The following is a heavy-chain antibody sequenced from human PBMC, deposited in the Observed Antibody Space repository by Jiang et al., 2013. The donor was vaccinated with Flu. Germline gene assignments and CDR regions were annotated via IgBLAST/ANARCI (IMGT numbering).Heavy chain of an antibody. V-gene: IGHV3-30*18. CDR2: ISYDGSNK. D-gene: IGHD2-15*01. CDR3: AKVGSYCSGGSCYRGRRYYYGMDV. J-gene: IGHJ6*02. CDR1: GFTFSSYG. Sequence: QPGGSLRLSCAASGFTFSSYGMHWVRQAPGKGLEWVAVISYDGSNKYYADSVKGRFTISRDNSKNTLYLQMNSLRAEDTAVYYCAKVGSYCSGGSCYRGRRYYYGMDVWGQGTTVTVSS.